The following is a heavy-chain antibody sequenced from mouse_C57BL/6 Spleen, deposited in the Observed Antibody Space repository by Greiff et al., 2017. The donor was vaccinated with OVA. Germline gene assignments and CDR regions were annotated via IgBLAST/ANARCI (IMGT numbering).Heavy chain of an antibody. CDR3: ARGKDYYGSSHNWDLDY. V-gene: IGHV1-18*01. CDR1: GYTFTDYN. D-gene: IGHD1-1*01. CDR2: INPNNGGT. Sequence: EVQLQQSGPELVKPGASVKIPCKASGYTFTDYNMDWVKQSHGKSLEWIGDINPNNGGTIYNQKFKGKATLTVDKSSSTAYMELRSLTSEDTAVYYCARGKDYYGSSHNWDLDYWGQGTTLTVSS. J-gene: IGHJ2*01.